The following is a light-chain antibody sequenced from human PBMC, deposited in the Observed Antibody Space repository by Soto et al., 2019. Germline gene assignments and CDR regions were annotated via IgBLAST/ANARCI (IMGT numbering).Light chain of an antibody. Sequence: VGSESRRASWTPWVRVTISKTGGSSNIGTNAVNWYQQLPGTAPKLLIYNNNQRPSGVPDRFSGSKSGTSASLAISGLQSEDEADYYCAAWHDSLNGYVFGTGTKVTVL. CDR2: NNN. V-gene: IGLV1-44*01. CDR3: AAWHDSLNGYV. J-gene: IGLJ1*01. CDR1: SSNIGTNA.